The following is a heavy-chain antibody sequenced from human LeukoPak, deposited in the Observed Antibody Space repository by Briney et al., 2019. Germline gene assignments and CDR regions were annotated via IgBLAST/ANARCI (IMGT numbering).Heavy chain of an antibody. CDR1: GFTFSSYG. D-gene: IGHD2-2*01. CDR3: ARDALGYCSSTSCYPHYYYYYYMDV. CDR2: IRYDGSNK. Sequence: GGSLRLSCAASGFTFSSYGMHWVRQAPGKGLEWVAFIRYDGSNKYYADSVKGRFTIPRDNSKNTLYLQMNSLRAEDTAVYYCARDALGYCSSTSCYPHYYYYYYMDVWGKGTTVTVSS. V-gene: IGHV3-30*02. J-gene: IGHJ6*03.